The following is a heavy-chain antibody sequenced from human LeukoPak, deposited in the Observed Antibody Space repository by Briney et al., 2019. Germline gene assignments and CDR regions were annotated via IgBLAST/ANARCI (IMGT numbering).Heavy chain of an antibody. CDR1: GFTFSSYE. CDR3: ARERGGFCSSTTCSRAFDI. D-gene: IGHD2-2*03. Sequence: GGSLRLSCAASGFTFSSYEMNWVRQAPGRGLEWVSYISNSDSTIYYADSVKGRFTISRDNAKSSLYLQMNSLGAEDTAVYYCARERGGFCSSTTCSRAFDIWGQGTMVTVSS. V-gene: IGHV3-48*03. J-gene: IGHJ3*02. CDR2: ISNSDSTI.